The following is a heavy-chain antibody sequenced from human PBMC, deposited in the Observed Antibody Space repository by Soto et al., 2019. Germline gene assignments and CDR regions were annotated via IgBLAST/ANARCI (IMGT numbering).Heavy chain of an antibody. CDR2: ISSSSRTI. Sequence: EVQLVESGGGLVQPGGSLRLSCEASGFTFSSYSMNWVRQAPGKGLEWVSYISSSSRTIYYADSVKGRFTISRDNAKNSLYLQMNILRAEDTAVFYCARARFGTPMVPDAYFDYWGQGTLVTVSS. CDR3: ARARFGTPMVPDAYFDY. V-gene: IGHV3-48*01. CDR1: GFTFSSYS. J-gene: IGHJ4*02. D-gene: IGHD5-18*01.